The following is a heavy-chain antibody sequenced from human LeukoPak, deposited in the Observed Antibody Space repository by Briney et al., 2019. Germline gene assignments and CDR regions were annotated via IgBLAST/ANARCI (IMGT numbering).Heavy chain of an antibody. D-gene: IGHD4-23*01. CDR3: AQYPDYGGDYDAFDI. J-gene: IGHJ3*02. V-gene: IGHV2-5*01. CDR1: RCSLSTSGMG. CDR2: YYWNDDR. Sequence: SGDTLVNRTQTHPLTSSFSRCSLSTSGMGVDWIRQPPEKSWDRLAIYYWNDDRRSSPSLKSRHTIKQDTSKNQVVLTMTNMDPVDTATYYCAQYPDYGGDYDAFDIWGHGTKVTDPS.